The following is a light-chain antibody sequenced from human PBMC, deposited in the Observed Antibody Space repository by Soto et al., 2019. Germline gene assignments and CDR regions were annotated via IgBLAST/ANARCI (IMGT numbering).Light chain of an antibody. Sequence: QSALTQPASVSGSPGQSITISCTGTGSDVGGYDYVSWYQQYPGKAPKLVIYDVTNRPSGVSNRFSGSKSGNTAALIIFGLQAEDEADYYCCSYTSSGTYVFGTGIKVTVL. J-gene: IGLJ1*01. V-gene: IGLV2-14*03. CDR1: GSDVGGYDY. CDR3: CSYTSSGTYV. CDR2: DVT.